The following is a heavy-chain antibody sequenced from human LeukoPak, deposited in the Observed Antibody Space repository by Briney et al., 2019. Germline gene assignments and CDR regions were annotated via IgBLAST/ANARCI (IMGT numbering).Heavy chain of an antibody. Sequence: SETLSLTCTVSGGSISSGGFYWSWIRQLPGKGLEWIGYIYYSGSTYYNPPLKSRVTISVDTSKNQFSLKLSSVTAADTAVYYCARDDRVTGPYGMDVWGQGTTVIVSS. D-gene: IGHD1-14*01. J-gene: IGHJ6*02. CDR2: IYYSGST. V-gene: IGHV4-31*03. CDR3: ARDDRVTGPYGMDV. CDR1: GGSISSGGFY.